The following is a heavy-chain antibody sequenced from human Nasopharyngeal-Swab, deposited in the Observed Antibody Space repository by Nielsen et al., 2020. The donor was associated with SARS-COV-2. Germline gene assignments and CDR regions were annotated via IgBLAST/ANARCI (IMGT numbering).Heavy chain of an antibody. V-gene: IGHV5-10-1*01. J-gene: IGHJ4*02. CDR1: GYSFTSYW. Sequence: GESLKISCKGSGYSFTSYWISWVRQMPGKGPEWMGRIDPSDSYTNYSPSFQGHVTISADKSISTAYLQWSSLKASDTAMYYCARQYSSRIDYWGQGTLVTVSS. D-gene: IGHD6-13*01. CDR2: IDPSDSYT. CDR3: ARQYSSRIDY.